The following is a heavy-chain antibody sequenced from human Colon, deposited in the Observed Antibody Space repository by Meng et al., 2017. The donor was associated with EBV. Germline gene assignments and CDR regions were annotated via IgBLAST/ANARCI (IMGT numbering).Heavy chain of an antibody. D-gene: IGHD3-10*01. CDR1: GDSITSSDYS. CDR2: IYHGVNI. Sequence: QVQLPASLSGLLRLLQTLSLTCAVSGDSITSSDYSWTWIRQPPGKGLEWIGYIYHGVNIYYTPSLRSRVTISVDKSRNQFSLKLTSVSAADTAVYYCVRDTRRGGGWFDPWGQGTLVTVSS. V-gene: IGHV4-30-2*01. CDR3: VRDTRRGGGWFDP. J-gene: IGHJ5*02.